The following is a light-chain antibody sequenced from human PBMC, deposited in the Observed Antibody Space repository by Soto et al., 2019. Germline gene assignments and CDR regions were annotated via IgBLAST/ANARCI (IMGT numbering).Light chain of an antibody. CDR3: CSYAGSYSWV. V-gene: IGLV2-11*01. Sequence: QSALTQPRSVSGSPGQSVTISCTGTSSDVGGYNFVSWYQQHPGKAPKFIIYNVSERPSGVPHRFSGSKSGNTASLTISGLQAEDEADYYCCSYAGSYSWVFGGGTQLTVL. CDR2: NVS. CDR1: SSDVGGYNF. J-gene: IGLJ3*02.